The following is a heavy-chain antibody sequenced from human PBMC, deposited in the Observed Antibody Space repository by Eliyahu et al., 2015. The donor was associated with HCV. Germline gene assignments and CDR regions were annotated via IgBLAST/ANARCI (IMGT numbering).Heavy chain of an antibody. CDR3: AKDGRNSYGPGHYFDF. V-gene: IGHV3-23*01. Sequence: EVQLLESGGGLVQPGGSLRLSCAASGFTFSASAMSWVRQAPGKGLGWVSTITGSGADSVKGRFTISRDNSKNTLYLQMNSLRAEDTAVYYCAKDGRNSYGPGHYFDFWGQGTLVTVSS. D-gene: IGHD5-18*01. CDR2: ITGSG. CDR1: GFTFSASA. J-gene: IGHJ4*02.